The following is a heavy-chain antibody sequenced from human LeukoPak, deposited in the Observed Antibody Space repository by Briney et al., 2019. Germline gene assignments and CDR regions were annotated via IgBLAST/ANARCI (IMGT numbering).Heavy chain of an antibody. CDR2: ISYDGSNK. CDR1: GFTFSSYA. CDR3: ARATYYYDSSGYSLGY. D-gene: IGHD3-22*01. V-gene: IGHV3-30-3*01. J-gene: IGHJ4*02. Sequence: PGGSLRLSCAASGFTFSSYAMHWVRQAPGKGLEWVAVISYDGSNKYYADSEKGRFTISRDNSKNTLYLQMNSLRAEDTAVYYCARATYYYDSSGYSLGYWGQGTLVTVSS.